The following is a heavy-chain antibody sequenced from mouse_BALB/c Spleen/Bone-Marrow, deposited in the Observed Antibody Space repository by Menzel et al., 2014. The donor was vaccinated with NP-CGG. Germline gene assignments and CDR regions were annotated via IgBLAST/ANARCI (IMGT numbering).Heavy chain of an antibody. Sequence: VKLVESGAELARPGASVKMSCKASGYTFTSYTMHWVKQRPGQGLEWIGYINPSSGYTNYNQKFKDKATLTADKSSSTAYMQLSSLTSEDSAVYYCARSNGNYVLACWGQGTLVTVSA. CDR2: INPSSGYT. CDR3: ARSNGNYVLAC. CDR1: GYTFTSYT. J-gene: IGHJ3*01. V-gene: IGHV1-4*01. D-gene: IGHD2-1*01.